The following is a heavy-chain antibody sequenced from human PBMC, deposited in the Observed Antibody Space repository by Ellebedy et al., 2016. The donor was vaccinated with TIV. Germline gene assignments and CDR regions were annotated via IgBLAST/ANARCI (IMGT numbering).Heavy chain of an antibody. D-gene: IGHD3-22*01. Sequence: SETLSLTCTVSGGSISSYYWSWIRQPPGKGLEWIGYIYYSGSTNYNPSLKSRVTISVDTSKNQFSLKLSSVTAADTAVYYCARHYDRTDSNLNNWFDPWGQGTLVSVSS. CDR1: GGSISSYY. V-gene: IGHV4-59*08. CDR2: IYYSGST. J-gene: IGHJ5*02. CDR3: ARHYDRTDSNLNNWFDP.